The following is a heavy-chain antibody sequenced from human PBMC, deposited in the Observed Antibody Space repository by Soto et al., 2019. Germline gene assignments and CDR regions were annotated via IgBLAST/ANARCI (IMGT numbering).Heavy chain of an antibody. D-gene: IGHD1-26*01. Sequence: PSETLSLTCAVSCGSISSANWWTWVRQPPGKGLEWIGEIYHSGSTNYNPSLKSRVTISVDKSKNQFSLKLSSVTAADTAVYYCARGEVTVTSWFDPWGQGTLVTVSS. CDR3: ARGEVTVTSWFDP. CDR2: IYHSGST. J-gene: IGHJ5*02. CDR1: CGSISSANW. V-gene: IGHV4-4*02.